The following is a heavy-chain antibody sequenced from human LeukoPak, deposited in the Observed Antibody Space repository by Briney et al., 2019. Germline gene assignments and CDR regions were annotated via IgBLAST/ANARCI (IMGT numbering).Heavy chain of an antibody. Sequence: GGSLRLSCAASGFTFSSYGMHWVRQAPGKGLEWVAVISYDGSNKYYADSMKGRFTISRDNSKNTLYLQMNSLSAEDTAVYYCARDISATRYFDISAYFDYWGQGTLVTVSS. CDR2: ISYDGSNK. V-gene: IGHV3-30*03. CDR3: ARDISATRYFDISAYFDY. J-gene: IGHJ4*02. CDR1: GFTFSSYG. D-gene: IGHD3-22*01.